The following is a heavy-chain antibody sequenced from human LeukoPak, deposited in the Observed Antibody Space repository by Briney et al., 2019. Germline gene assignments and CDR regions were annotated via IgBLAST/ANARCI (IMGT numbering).Heavy chain of an antibody. CDR1: GGTFSSYA. J-gene: IGHJ1*01. CDR2: IIPIFGTA. CDR3: ASLYYYDNSGYYLGSRHFHH. D-gene: IGHD3-22*01. Sequence: SVKVSCKASGGTFSSYAISWVRQAPGQGLEWMGGIIPIFGTANYAQKFQGRVTITADKSTSTAYMELSSLRSEDTAVYYCASLYYYDNSGYYLGSRHFHHWGQGTLVTVSS. V-gene: IGHV1-69*06.